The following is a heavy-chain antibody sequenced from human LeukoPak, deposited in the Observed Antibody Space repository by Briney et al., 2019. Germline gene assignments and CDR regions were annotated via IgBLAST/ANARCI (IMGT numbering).Heavy chain of an antibody. CDR3: ARDPYCSGGSCYSYYYYYYGMDV. J-gene: IGHJ6*02. CDR2: INHSGST. CDR1: GGSFSGYY. Sequence: PSETLSLTCAVYGGSFSGYYWSWIRQPPGKGLEWIGEINHSGSTNYNPSLKSRVTISVDTSKNQFSLKLSSVTAADTAVYYCARDPYCSGGSCYSYYYYYYGMDVWGQGTTVTVSS. V-gene: IGHV4-34*01. D-gene: IGHD2-15*01.